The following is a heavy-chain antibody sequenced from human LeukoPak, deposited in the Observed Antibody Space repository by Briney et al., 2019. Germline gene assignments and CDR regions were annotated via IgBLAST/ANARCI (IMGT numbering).Heavy chain of an antibody. V-gene: IGHV3-13*01. CDR3: ARVGIVGAFDY. CDR2: IGTAGDT. J-gene: IGHJ4*02. D-gene: IGHD1-26*01. Sequence: AGGSLRLSCAASGFTFSSYDMHWVRQATGKGLEWVSAIGTAGDTYYPGSVKGRFTISRENAKNSLYLQVNSLRAGDTAVYYCARVGIVGAFDYWGQGTLVTVSS. CDR1: GFTFSSYD.